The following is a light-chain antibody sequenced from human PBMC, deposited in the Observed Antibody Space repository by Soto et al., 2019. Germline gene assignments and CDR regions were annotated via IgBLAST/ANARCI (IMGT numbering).Light chain of an antibody. CDR1: QDIGSW. CDR3: QQWGSFPIT. J-gene: IGKJ5*01. Sequence: DIQMTQSPSSVSASVGDRVTITCRASQDIGSWLAWYQQKPGKAPDLLIYGESSLQSGVPSRFYGSGSGTDFTLTVSSLQPEDFATYYCQQWGSFPITFGQGTRLEIK. CDR2: GES. V-gene: IGKV1-12*01.